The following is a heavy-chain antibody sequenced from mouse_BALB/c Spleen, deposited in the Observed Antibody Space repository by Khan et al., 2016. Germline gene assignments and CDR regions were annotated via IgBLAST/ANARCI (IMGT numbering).Heavy chain of an antibody. CDR3: SGEISYHTSRGLAY. V-gene: IGHV14-1*02. D-gene: IGHD2-12*01. Sequence: VQLQQSGAELVRPGALVKLSCKASGFNIKDYYLHWVKQRPEQGLEWVGWIDPETGHTIYDPKFQGKASMTADPSSNTAYLQLSSLTSEDTAVYYCSGEISYHTSRGLAYWGQGTLVTVSA. J-gene: IGHJ3*01. CDR2: IDPETGHT. CDR1: GFNIKDYY.